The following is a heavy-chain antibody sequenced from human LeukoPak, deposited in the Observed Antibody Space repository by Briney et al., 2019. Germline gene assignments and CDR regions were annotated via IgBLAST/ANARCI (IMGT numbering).Heavy chain of an antibody. CDR2: INHSGST. Sequence: SETLSLTCTVSGGSVSSGSYYWSWIRQPPGKGLEWIGEINHSGSTNYNPSLKSRVTISVDTSKNQFSLKLSSVTAADTAVYYCARVGYCSGGSCEESDVDYWGQGTLVTVSS. CDR3: ARVGYCSGGSCEESDVDY. CDR1: GGSVSSGSYY. V-gene: IGHV4-39*07. J-gene: IGHJ4*02. D-gene: IGHD2-15*01.